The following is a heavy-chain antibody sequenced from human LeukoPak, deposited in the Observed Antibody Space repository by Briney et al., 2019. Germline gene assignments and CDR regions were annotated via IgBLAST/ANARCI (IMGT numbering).Heavy chain of an antibody. V-gene: IGHV3-66*01. J-gene: IGHJ4*02. Sequence: PGGSLRLSCAASGFTVSSNYMSWVRQAPGKGLEWVSVIYSGGSTYYADSVKGRFTISRDNSKNTLYLQMNSLRAEDTAVSYCARGSTDILTGYYYFDYWGQGTLVTVSS. CDR1: GFTVSSNY. CDR2: IYSGGST. D-gene: IGHD3-9*01. CDR3: ARGSTDILTGYYYFDY.